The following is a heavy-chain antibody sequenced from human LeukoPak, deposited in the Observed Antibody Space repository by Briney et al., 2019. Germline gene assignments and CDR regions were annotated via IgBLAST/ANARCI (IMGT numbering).Heavy chain of an antibody. CDR3: ALMLIAVAGTGDDAFDI. CDR2: ISYDGSNK. CDR1: GFTFSSYG. V-gene: IGHV3-30*03. J-gene: IGHJ3*02. Sequence: LTLSCAPSGFTFSSYGMHWVRQAPDKGRELVAVISYDGSNKYYADSVKGRFTISRDNSKNTLYLQMNSLRAEDTAVYYCALMLIAVAGTGDDAFDIWGQGTMVTVSS. D-gene: IGHD6-19*01.